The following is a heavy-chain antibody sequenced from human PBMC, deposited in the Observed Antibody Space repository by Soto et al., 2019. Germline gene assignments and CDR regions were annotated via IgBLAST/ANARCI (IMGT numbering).Heavy chain of an antibody. V-gene: IGHV3-74*01. CDR2: ITSDGSNK. CDR3: AKDRTAFPYYFDY. CDR1: GFTFSSYW. Sequence: GGSLRLSCAASGFTFSSYWMHWVRQVPGKGLMWVSRITSDGSNKYYADSVKGRFTISRDNSKNTLYLQMNSLRAEDTAVYYCAKDRTAFPYYFDYWGQGTLVTVSS. J-gene: IGHJ4*02. D-gene: IGHD1-1*01.